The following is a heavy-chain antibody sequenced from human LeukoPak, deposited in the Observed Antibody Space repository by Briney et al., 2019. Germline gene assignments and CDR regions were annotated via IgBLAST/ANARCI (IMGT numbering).Heavy chain of an antibody. D-gene: IGHD1-26*01. J-gene: IGHJ5*02. CDR1: GFTFSTSG. CDR3: ARDLGATQGWFDP. Sequence: GGSLRLSCAASGFTFSTSGMHWVRQAPGKGLEWVAFIRYDGSNKYYADSVKGRFTISRDNSKNTLYLQMNSLRAEDTAVYYCARDLGATQGWFDPWGQGTLVTVSS. V-gene: IGHV3-30*02. CDR2: IRYDGSNK.